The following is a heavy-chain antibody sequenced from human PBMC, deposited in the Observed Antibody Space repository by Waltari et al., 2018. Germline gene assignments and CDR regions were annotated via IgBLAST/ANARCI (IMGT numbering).Heavy chain of an antibody. V-gene: IGHV3-53*01. J-gene: IGHJ5*01. CDR3: ATSMAVAGKGRGWFDS. D-gene: IGHD6-19*01. Sequence: SGFTVRNYMSWVRQAPGKGLEWVSVIYTGGSTDYADSVKGRFTISRDNSKNTLYLQMNSLRAEDTAVYYCATSMAVAGKGRGWFDSWGQGTLVTVSS. CDR1: GFTVRNY. CDR2: IYTGGST.